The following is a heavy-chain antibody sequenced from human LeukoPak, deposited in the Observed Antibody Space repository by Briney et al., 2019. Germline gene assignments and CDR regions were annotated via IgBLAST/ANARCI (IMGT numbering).Heavy chain of an antibody. CDR1: GFTFSTYA. V-gene: IGHV3-23*01. CDR2: ISYSGGNT. D-gene: IGHD6-13*01. Sequence: SGRSLRLSCAASGFTFSTYAMSWVRQAPAKGLEWVSAISYSGGNTYYADSVKGGFTISRDNSKNTLYLQINSLRAEDTAVYFCAKRDTASSQKTFDYWGQGTLVAVSS. CDR3: AKRDTASSQKTFDY. J-gene: IGHJ4*02.